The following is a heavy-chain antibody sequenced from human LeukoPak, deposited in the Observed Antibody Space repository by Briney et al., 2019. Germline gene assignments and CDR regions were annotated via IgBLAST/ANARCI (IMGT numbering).Heavy chain of an antibody. CDR1: GGSINNYY. D-gene: IGHD2-15*01. J-gene: IGHJ4*02. CDR3: ARAPYLGGVGTSGRPYYFDY. Sequence: SETLSLTCTVSGGSINNYYWSWIRQPAGKGLEWIGRIYTRGSTNYNPSLKSRVTISVDTSKNQFSLKLSSVTAADTAVYYCARAPYLGGVGTSGRPYYFDYWGQGTLVTVSS. CDR2: IYTRGST. V-gene: IGHV4-4*07.